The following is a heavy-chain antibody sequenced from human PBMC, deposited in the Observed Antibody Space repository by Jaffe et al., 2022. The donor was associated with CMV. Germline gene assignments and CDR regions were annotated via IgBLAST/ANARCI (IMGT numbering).Heavy chain of an antibody. Sequence: QPHLQESGPGLVKPSETLSLSCTVSGGSISSTSYHWGWIRQPPGKGLEWIANIFYAGDTYYNASLKNRVTISVDTSKNQFSLRLSSVTAADTAVYFCARHYGSAFDYWGQGRLVTVSS. J-gene: IGHJ4*02. D-gene: IGHD4-17*01. V-gene: IGHV4-39*01. CDR2: IFYAGDT. CDR1: GGSISSTSYH. CDR3: ARHYGSAFDY.